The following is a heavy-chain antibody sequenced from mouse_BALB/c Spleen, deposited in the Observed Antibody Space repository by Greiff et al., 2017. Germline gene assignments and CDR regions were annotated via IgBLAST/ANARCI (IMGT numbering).Heavy chain of an antibody. Sequence: VNVVESGPGLVAPSQSLSITCTVSGFSLTSYGVHWVRQPPGKGLEWLGVIWAGGSTNYNSALMSRLSISKDNSKSQVFLKMNSLQTDDTAMYYCAILDGYYAMDYWGQGTSVTVSS. D-gene: IGHD2-3*01. CDR2: IWAGGST. CDR3: AILDGYYAMDY. V-gene: IGHV2-9*02. J-gene: IGHJ4*01. CDR1: GFSLTSYG.